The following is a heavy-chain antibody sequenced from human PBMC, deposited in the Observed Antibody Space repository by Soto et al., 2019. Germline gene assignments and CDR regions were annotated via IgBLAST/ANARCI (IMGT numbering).Heavy chain of an antibody. CDR3: ASVLPPWHYDTSGYYDFDN. D-gene: IGHD3-22*01. J-gene: IGHJ4*02. CDR2: INPNSGAT. V-gene: IGHV1-2*02. CDR1: GYTFTGYY. Sequence: QVQLVQSGAEVKKPGASVKVSCNASGYTFTGYYMHWVRQAPGLGLEWMGWINPNSGATNYAQTFQGRVTMTRDRSISAAYVELSRLRFDDTAVYYCASVLPPWHYDTSGYYDFDNWGQGTLVTVSS.